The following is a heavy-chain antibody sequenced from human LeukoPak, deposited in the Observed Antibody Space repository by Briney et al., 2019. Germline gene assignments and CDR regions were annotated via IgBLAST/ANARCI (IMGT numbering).Heavy chain of an antibody. D-gene: IGHD1-26*01. CDR1: GYTFTGCY. J-gene: IGHJ4*02. V-gene: IGHV1-2*02. CDR3: ARGEYIYSARLRAFDY. CDR2: IDPNSGGT. Sequence: ASVKVSCKASGYTFTGCYMHWVRQAPGQGLEWMGWIDPNSGGTNYAQKFQGRVTMTRDTSISTAYMELSRLRSDDTAVYYCARGEYIYSARLRAFDYWGQGTLVTVSS.